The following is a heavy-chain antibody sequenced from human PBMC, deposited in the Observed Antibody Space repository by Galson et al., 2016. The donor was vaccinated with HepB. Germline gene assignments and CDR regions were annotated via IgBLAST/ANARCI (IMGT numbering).Heavy chain of an antibody. Sequence: SLRLSCAASGFTFSDYYMSWIRQAPGKGLEWVSYIGSSGSSIYYADSVKGRFTISRDNAKNSLYLLMNSLRAEDTAVYYCAKALRVTFGGVIAWGQGTLVTVSS. V-gene: IGHV3-11*01. J-gene: IGHJ5*02. D-gene: IGHD3-16*02. CDR2: IGSSGSSI. CDR1: GFTFSDYY. CDR3: AKALRVTFGGVIA.